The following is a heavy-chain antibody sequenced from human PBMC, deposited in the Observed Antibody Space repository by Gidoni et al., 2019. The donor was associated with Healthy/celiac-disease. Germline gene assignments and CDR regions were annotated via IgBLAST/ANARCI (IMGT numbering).Heavy chain of an antibody. CDR2: ISGSGGST. D-gene: IGHD3-10*01. J-gene: IGHJ4*02. CDR3: AKYGSGSYYYFDY. Sequence: EVQLLESGGGLVQPGGSLRLSCSASGFTFSSYAMSWVRQAPGKGLEWVSAISGSGGSTYYADSVKGRFTISRDNSKNTLYLQMNSLRAEDTAVYYCAKYGSGSYYYFDYWGQGTLVTVSS. V-gene: IGHV3-23*01. CDR1: GFTFSSYA.